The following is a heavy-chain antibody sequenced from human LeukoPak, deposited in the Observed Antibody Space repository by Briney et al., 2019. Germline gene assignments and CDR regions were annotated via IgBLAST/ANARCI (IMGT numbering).Heavy chain of an antibody. Sequence: SGGSLRLSCAASGFTFSSYGMHWVRQAPGKGLEWVAVTSYDASNKYYADSVKGRFTISRDNSKNTLYLQMNSLRAEDTAVYYCARPSGSYYYDAFDIWGQGTMVTVSS. CDR3: ARPSGSYYYDAFDI. CDR1: GFTFSSYG. D-gene: IGHD1-26*01. V-gene: IGHV3-30*03. J-gene: IGHJ3*02. CDR2: TSYDASNK.